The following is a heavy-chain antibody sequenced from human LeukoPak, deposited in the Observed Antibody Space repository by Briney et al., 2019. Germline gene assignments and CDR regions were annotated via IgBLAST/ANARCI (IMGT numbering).Heavy chain of an antibody. Sequence: GASVKVSCKASGDTLNSYAISWLRQAPGQGLEWMGRVIPTFDMTNYAQRFQARVTITADKSTSTAYMELRSLRSEDTAVYYCARSEIDYSDSSGYYYIFDYWGRGTLVTVSS. CDR1: GDTLNSYA. J-gene: IGHJ4*02. D-gene: IGHD3-22*01. CDR2: VIPTFDMT. CDR3: ARSEIDYSDSSGYYYIFDY. V-gene: IGHV1-69*04.